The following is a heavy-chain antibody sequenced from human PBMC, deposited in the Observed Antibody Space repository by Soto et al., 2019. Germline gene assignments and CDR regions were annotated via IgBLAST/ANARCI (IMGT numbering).Heavy chain of an antibody. CDR1: GDGVSSNSAV. D-gene: IGHD1-26*01. CDR2: TYYRSKWYY. J-gene: IGHJ4*01. V-gene: IGHV6-1*01. CDR3: ARGEQYSGRIFDY. Sequence: SETLSLTCAITGDGVSSNSAVFICVGQSPSIGLELLGRTYYRSKWYYEYAVSVRGRITINPDTSKNQYSLQLNSVTPEDTAVYFCARGEQYSGRIFDYWGQGPLVTVSS.